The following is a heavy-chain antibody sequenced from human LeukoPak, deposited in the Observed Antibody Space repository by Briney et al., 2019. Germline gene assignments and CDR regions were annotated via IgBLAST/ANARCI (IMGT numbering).Heavy chain of an antibody. J-gene: IGHJ3*02. Sequence: ASVKVSCKASGYTFTGYYMHWVRQAPGQGLEWMGWINPNSGGTNYAQKFQGWVTMTRDTSISTAYMELSRLRSDDTAVYYCASGVVYGSGSYYDAFDIWGQGTMVTVSS. CDR2: INPNSGGT. D-gene: IGHD3-10*01. CDR1: GYTFTGYY. CDR3: ASGVVYGSGSYYDAFDI. V-gene: IGHV1-2*04.